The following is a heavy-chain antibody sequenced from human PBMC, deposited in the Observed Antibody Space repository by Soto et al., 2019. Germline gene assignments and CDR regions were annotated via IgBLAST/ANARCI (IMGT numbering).Heavy chain of an antibody. V-gene: IGHV3-23*01. CDR1: GFTFSSYA. Sequence: EVQLLESGGGLVQPGGSLRLSCASSGFTFSSYAMSWVRQAPGKGLEWVSVISGSGGSTYYADSVKDRFTISRDSSKNTLYLQMNSLRAEDTAVYYCAKRNQQLAFDYWGQGTLVTVSS. J-gene: IGHJ4*02. D-gene: IGHD6-13*01. CDR3: AKRNQQLAFDY. CDR2: ISGSGGST.